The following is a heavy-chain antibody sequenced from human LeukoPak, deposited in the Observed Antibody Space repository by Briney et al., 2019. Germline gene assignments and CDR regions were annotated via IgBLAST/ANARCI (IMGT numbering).Heavy chain of an antibody. CDR1: GGSISSYY. CDR2: IYYSGST. Sequence: SETLSLTCTVSGGSISSYYWSWIRQPPGKGLEWIGYIYYSGSTNYNPSLKSRVTMSVDTSKNQFSLKLSSVTAADTAVYYCARDLRDGYIDYWGQGTLVTVSS. CDR3: ARDLRDGYIDY. J-gene: IGHJ4*02. V-gene: IGHV4-59*12. D-gene: IGHD5-24*01.